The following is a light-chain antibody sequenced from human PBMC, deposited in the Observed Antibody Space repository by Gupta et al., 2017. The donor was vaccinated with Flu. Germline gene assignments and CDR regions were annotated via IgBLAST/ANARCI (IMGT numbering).Light chain of an antibody. J-gene: IGKJ4*01. CDR3: QQYNNWPLT. Sequence: EIVMTQSPATLSVSPGERVTLSCRASQSVSSNLAWYQQRPGQAPRLLMYGASTRATGIPATFSGSGTGTEFTLTISSLQSEDLAVYYCQQYNNWPLTFGGGTKVEIK. CDR1: QSVSSN. CDR2: GAS. V-gene: IGKV3-15*01.